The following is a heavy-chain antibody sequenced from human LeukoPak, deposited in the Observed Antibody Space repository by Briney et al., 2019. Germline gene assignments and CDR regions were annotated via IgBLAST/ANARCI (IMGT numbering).Heavy chain of an antibody. D-gene: IGHD4/OR15-4a*01. CDR3: AKERDYGPADY. Sequence: PGGSLRLSCAASGFIFNKHAMSWVRQAPGKGLEWVSGLSGSGSSTDYADSVKGRFTVSRDNSKSTLFLQMNSLRAEDTAIYYCAKERDYGPADYWGQGTLVTVSS. J-gene: IGHJ4*02. CDR2: LSGSGSST. V-gene: IGHV3-23*01. CDR1: GFIFNKHA.